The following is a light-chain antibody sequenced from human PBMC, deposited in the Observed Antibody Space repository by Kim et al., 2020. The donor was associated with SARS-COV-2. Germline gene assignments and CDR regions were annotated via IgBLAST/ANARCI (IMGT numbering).Light chain of an antibody. Sequence: ASVGDRVTITCRASQDISSNLAWFQQKPGKAPKSLIYAASSLQSGAPSRFIGAGSGTDFTLTISTLQAEDSGTYYCQQYSAYPRTFGQGTKVDIK. CDR2: AAS. J-gene: IGKJ1*01. V-gene: IGKV1-16*01. CDR3: QQYSAYPRT. CDR1: QDISSN.